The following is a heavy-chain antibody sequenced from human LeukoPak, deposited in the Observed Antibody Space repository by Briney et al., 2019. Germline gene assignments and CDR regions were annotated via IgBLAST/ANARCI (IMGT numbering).Heavy chain of an antibody. CDR3: AREFRGWYRNNWFDP. CDR1: GFTFSDYY. V-gene: IGHV3-7*01. Sequence: GGSLRLSCAASGFTFSDYYMSWIRQAPGKGLEWVANIKQDGSEKYYVDSVKGRFTISRDNAKNSLYLQMNSLRAEDTAVYYCAREFRGWYRNNWFDPWGQGTLVTVSS. J-gene: IGHJ5*02. D-gene: IGHD6-19*01. CDR2: IKQDGSEK.